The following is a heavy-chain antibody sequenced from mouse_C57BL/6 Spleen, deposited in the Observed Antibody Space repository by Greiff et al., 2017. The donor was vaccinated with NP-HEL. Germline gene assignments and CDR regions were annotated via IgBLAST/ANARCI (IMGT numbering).Heavy chain of an antibody. Sequence: QVQLQQPGAELVKPGASVKMSCKASGYTFTSYWITWVKQRPGQGLEWIGDIYPGSGSTNYNEKFKSKATLTVDTSSSTAYMQLSSLTSEDSAVYYCARGDYSSSSYYAMDYWGQGTSVTVSS. CDR3: ARGDYSSSSYYAMDY. CDR2: IYPGSGST. CDR1: GYTFTSYW. V-gene: IGHV1-55*01. J-gene: IGHJ4*01. D-gene: IGHD1-1*01.